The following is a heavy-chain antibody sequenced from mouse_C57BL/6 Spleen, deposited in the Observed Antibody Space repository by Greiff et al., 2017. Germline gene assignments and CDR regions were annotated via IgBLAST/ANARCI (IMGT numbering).Heavy chain of an antibody. CDR2: ISYDGSN. CDR3: ARGRDYYGSSYDYWYFDV. Sequence: EVRLQESGPGLVKPSQSLSLTCSVTGYSITSGYYWNWLRQFPGNKLEWMGYISYDGSNNYNPSLKNRISITRDTSKNQFFLKLNSVTTEDTATYYCARGRDYYGSSYDYWYFDVWGTGTTVTVSS. V-gene: IGHV3-6*01. J-gene: IGHJ1*03. CDR1: GYSITSGYY. D-gene: IGHD1-1*01.